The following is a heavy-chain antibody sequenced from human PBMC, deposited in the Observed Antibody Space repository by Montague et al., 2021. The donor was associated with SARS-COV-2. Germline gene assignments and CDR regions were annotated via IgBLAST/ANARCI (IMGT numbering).Heavy chain of an antibody. CDR1: GGSMNSYY. CDR3: ARHGAFNIYEVFGY. CDR2: IYYSGSS. V-gene: IGHV4-59*08. D-gene: IGHD5/OR15-5a*01. J-gene: IGHJ4*02. Sequence: SETLSLTCTVSGGSMNSYYWSWIRQAPGKGLEWIGWIYYSGSSYSHPSLQSRLTISADTSRSEFYLKLTSVTAADTAVYFCARHGAFNIYEVFGYWGQGTLVTVSS.